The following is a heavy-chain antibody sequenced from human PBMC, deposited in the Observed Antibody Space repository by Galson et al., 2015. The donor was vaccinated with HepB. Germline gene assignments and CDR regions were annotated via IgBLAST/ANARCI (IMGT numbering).Heavy chain of an antibody. CDR3: TRGAAFNRC. V-gene: IGHV3-53*01. Sequence: SLRLSCAASGVTVSNNYMNWVRQAPGRGLEWVSLIYSGGSTYYADSVKGRFIISRDNSRNTVYLQMNSLRVEDTAMYYCTRGAAFNRCWGQGTLVTVSS. CDR1: GVTVSNNY. J-gene: IGHJ4*02. D-gene: IGHD2/OR15-2a*01. CDR2: IYSGGST.